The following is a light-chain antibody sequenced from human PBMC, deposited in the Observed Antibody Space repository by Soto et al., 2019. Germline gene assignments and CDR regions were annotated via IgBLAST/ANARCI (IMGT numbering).Light chain of an antibody. CDR2: AAS. CDR1: QGISSY. CDR3: QQYYSYPLT. J-gene: IGKJ4*01. Sequence: ALRMTQSPSSFSASIGDRVTITCRASQGISSYLAWYQQKPGKAPKLLIYAASTLQSGVPSRFSGSGSGTDFTLTISRLQSEDFATYYCQQYYSYPLTFGGGTKVEIK. V-gene: IGKV1-8*01.